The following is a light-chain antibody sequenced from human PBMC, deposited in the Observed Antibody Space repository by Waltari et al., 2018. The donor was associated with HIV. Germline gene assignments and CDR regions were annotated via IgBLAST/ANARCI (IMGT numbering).Light chain of an antibody. CDR2: ENN. CDR3: ATWDTNLIGVV. Sequence: QSVLTQPPSVSAAPGQTVNFSCSGSTSNIGNNYVSWYQQLPGTAPKLLIYENNVRPSWIPDRFSGSKSGTSATLGVTGLQTGDEADYYCATWDTNLIGVVFGGGTKLTVL. CDR1: TSNIGNNY. J-gene: IGLJ2*01. V-gene: IGLV1-51*01.